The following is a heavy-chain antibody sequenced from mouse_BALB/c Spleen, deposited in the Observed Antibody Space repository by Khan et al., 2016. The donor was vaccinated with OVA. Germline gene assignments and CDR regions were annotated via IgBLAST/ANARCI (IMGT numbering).Heavy chain of an antibody. CDR1: GFIFSSYG. Sequence: EVELVESGGDLVNPGGSLKLSCAASGFIFSSYGMSWVRQTPDKRLEWVATISSGGTYTYYPDSVKGRFTISRDHAKTTLSLQMSSLKSEDTAMYYCTRFITTTTGDYYAMDYWGQGTSVTVSS. CDR3: TRFITTTTGDYYAMDY. V-gene: IGHV5-6*01. J-gene: IGHJ4*01. D-gene: IGHD1-2*01. CDR2: ISSGGTYT.